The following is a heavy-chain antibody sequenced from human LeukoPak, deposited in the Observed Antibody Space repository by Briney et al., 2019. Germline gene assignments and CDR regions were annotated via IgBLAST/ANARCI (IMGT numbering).Heavy chain of an antibody. CDR3: ATYSSGWYLVY. J-gene: IGHJ4*02. Sequence: GGSLRLSCAASGFTFSSYAMHWVRQAPGKGLEWVAVISYDGSNKYYADSVKGRFTISRDNSKNTLYLQMNSLRAEDTAVYYCATYSSGWYLVYWGQGTLVTVSS. D-gene: IGHD6-19*01. CDR2: ISYDGSNK. V-gene: IGHV3-30-3*01. CDR1: GFTFSSYA.